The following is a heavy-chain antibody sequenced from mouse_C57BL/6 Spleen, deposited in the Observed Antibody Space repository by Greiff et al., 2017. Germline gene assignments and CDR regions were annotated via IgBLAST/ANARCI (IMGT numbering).Heavy chain of an antibody. CDR2: ISSGGSYT. CDR1: GFTFSSYG. D-gene: IGHD1-1*01. Sequence: EVKLVESGGDLVKPGGSLKLSCAASGFTFSSYGMSWVRQTPDKRLEWVATISSGGSYTYYPDSVKGRFTISRDNAKNTLYLQMSSLKSEDTAMYYCARSSVLLRPYFDVWGTGTTVTVSS. V-gene: IGHV5-6*01. CDR3: ARSSVLLRPYFDV. J-gene: IGHJ1*03.